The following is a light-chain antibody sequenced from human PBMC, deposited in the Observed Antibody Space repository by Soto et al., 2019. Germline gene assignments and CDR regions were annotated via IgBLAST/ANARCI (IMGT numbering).Light chain of an antibody. CDR2: SAS. CDR1: QSVSSNY. J-gene: IGKJ1*01. CDR3: QQYGSSPT. V-gene: IGKV3-20*01. Sequence: EIVLTQSPGTLSLSPGERATLSCRASQSVSSNYLAWYQQKPGQAPRVLIYSASSRATGIPDRFSGSGSGTDFTLTISRLEPEDFAVYYCQQYGSSPTFGQGNKVEIK.